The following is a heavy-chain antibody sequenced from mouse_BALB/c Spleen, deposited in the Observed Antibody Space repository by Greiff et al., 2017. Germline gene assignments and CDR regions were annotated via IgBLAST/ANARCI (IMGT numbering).Heavy chain of an antibody. V-gene: IGHV1-69*02. CDR2: IDPSDSYT. J-gene: IGHJ4*01. CDR1: GYTFTSYW. CDR3: ARGGDYAMDY. Sequence: QVQLQQPGAELVKPGASVKLSCKASGYTFTSYWMHWVKQRPGQGLEWIGEIDPSDSYTNYNQKFKGKATLTVDKSSSTAYMQLSSLTSEDSAVYYGARGGDYAMDYWGQGTSVTVSS.